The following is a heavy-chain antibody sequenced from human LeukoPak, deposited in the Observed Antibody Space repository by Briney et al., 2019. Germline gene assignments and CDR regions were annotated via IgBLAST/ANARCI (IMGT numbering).Heavy chain of an antibody. CDR3: ARARYCSSTSCRRYYFDY. V-gene: IGHV4-34*01. Sequence: NPSETLSFTCAVYGGSFSGYYWSWIRQPPGKGLERIGEINHSGSTNYNPSLKSRVTISVDTSKNQFSLKLSSVTAADTAVYYCARARYCSSTSCRRYYFDYWGQGTLVTVSS. D-gene: IGHD2-2*01. J-gene: IGHJ4*02. CDR1: GGSFSGYY. CDR2: INHSGST.